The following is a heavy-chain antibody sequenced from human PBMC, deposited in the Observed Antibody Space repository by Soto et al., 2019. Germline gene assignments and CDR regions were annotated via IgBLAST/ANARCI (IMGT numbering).Heavy chain of an antibody. V-gene: IGHV1-69*14. CDR1: GATFSSYA. D-gene: IGHD5-12*01. J-gene: IGHJ4*02. CDR2: IVPTVDTS. CDR3: VRVVAIPGYPDN. Sequence: QVQLVQSGAEVRQPASSVKVSCKTSGATFSSYAITWVRQAPGQGLEWMGGIVPTVDTSTYAQKFQGRVTITADKFTNTVYMELSRLRSDDTALYYCVRVVAIPGYPDNWGQGTLVTVSS.